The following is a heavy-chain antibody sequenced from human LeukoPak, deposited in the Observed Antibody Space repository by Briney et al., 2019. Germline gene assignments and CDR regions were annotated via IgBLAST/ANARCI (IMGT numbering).Heavy chain of an antibody. CDR3: AKNYDSGRGVPYGMDV. J-gene: IGHJ6*02. V-gene: IGHV3-64*04. CDR1: GFTFSSYI. D-gene: IGHD3-10*01. CDR2: ITSIGGST. Sequence: GGSLRLSCSASGFTFSSYIMHWVRQAPGKGLEYVSAITSIGGSTYYADSVKGRFTISRDNSKNTLYLQMNSLRGEDTAVYYCAKNYDSGRGVPYGMDVWGQGTTVTVSS.